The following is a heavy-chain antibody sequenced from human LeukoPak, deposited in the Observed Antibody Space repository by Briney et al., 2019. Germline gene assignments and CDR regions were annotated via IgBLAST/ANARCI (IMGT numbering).Heavy chain of an antibody. CDR1: GGSISSYY. CDR3: ASGSGYSSSSSYFDY. CDR2: IYYSGST. D-gene: IGHD6-6*01. J-gene: IGHJ4*02. Sequence: SETLSLTCTVSGGSISSYYWSWIRQPPGEGLEWIGYIYYSGSTNYNPSLKSRVTISVDTSKNQFSLKLSSVTAADTAVYYCASGSGYSSSSSYFDYWGQGTLVTVSS. V-gene: IGHV4-59*08.